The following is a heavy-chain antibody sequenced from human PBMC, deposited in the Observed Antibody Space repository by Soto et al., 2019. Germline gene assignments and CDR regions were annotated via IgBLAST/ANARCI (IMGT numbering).Heavy chain of an antibody. Sequence: SESLSLTCAVYGGSFSGYYWSWIRQPPGKGLEWIGEINHSGSTNYNPSLKSRVTISVDTSKNQFSLKLSSVTAADTAVYYCAAHVDTAMVIFDYWGQGTLVTVSS. V-gene: IGHV4-34*01. J-gene: IGHJ4*02. CDR3: AAHVDTAMVIFDY. CDR2: INHSGST. D-gene: IGHD5-18*01. CDR1: GGSFSGYY.